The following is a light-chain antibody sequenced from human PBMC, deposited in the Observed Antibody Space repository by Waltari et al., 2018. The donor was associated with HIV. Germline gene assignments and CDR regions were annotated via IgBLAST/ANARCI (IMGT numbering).Light chain of an antibody. CDR2: AAS. CDR3: QEYNSVPLT. CDR1: QAISNY. J-gene: IGKJ4*01. Sequence: DIQMTQSPSSLSASVGDRVTITCRASQAISNYLAWYQQKPGKVPKLLIYAASTWQSGVPSRFSGSGSGTDFTLTISSLQPEDIATYYCQEYNSVPLTFGGGTKVEIK. V-gene: IGKV1-27*01.